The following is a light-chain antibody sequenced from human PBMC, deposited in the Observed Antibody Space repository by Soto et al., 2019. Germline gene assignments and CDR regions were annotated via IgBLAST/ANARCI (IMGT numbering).Light chain of an antibody. V-gene: IGKV1-39*01. CDR3: QQYSSSST. CDR2: AAS. Sequence: DIQMTQSPSSLSASVGDRVTITCRASQSISSYLNWYRQKPGKAPKLLIYAASSLQSGVPSRFSGSGSGTDFTLTISSLQPEDFAVYYCQQYSSSSTFGQGTRLEIK. CDR1: QSISSY. J-gene: IGKJ2*02.